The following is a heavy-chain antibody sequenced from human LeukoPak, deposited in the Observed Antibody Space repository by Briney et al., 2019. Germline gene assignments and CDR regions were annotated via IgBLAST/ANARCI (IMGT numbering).Heavy chain of an antibody. CDR1: GGSIGSGYYY. V-gene: IGHV4-31*03. CDR3: ARVGGIVGALYYFDY. D-gene: IGHD1-26*01. CDR2: ISNSGNT. J-gene: IGHJ4*02. Sequence: SETLSLTCTVSGGSIGSGYYYWSWIRQHLGKGLEWIGHISNSGNTFYSSSLKSRVTISVDTSKNQFSLNVRSVTAADTALYYCARVGGIVGALYYFDYWGQGTLVTVSS.